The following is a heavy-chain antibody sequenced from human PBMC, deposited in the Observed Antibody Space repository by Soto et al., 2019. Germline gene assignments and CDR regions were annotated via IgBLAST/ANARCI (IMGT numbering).Heavy chain of an antibody. Sequence: GASVKVSCKASGYTFTSYAMHWVRQAPGQRLEWMGWINAGNGNTKYSQKFQGRVTITRDTSASTAYMELSSLRSEDTAVYYCAREWYSSSWYEGDQFDYWGQGTLVIVSS. CDR1: GYTFTSYA. CDR2: INAGNGNT. D-gene: IGHD6-13*01. CDR3: AREWYSSSWYEGDQFDY. J-gene: IGHJ4*02. V-gene: IGHV1-3*01.